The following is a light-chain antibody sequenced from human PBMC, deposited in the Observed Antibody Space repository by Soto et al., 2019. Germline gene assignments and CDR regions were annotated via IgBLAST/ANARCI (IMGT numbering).Light chain of an antibody. Sequence: QSALTQLPSASGAPGQRVTISCSGSSSNIGENPVNWYQQLPGTAPKVLIYRDDQRPSGVPDRFSGSKSGTSASLAISGLQSEDESDYYCAAWDDSLDGWVFGGGTKVTVL. CDR3: AAWDDSLDGWV. J-gene: IGLJ3*02. CDR2: RDD. V-gene: IGLV1-44*01. CDR1: SSNIGENP.